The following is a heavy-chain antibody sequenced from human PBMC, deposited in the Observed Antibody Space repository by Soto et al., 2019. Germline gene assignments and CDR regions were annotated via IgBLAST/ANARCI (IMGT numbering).Heavy chain of an antibody. J-gene: IGHJ4*02. CDR1: GFTFFSFG. D-gene: IGHD6-13*01. CDR3: AKDREPYSRSWPYY. Sequence: GGSLRLSCAASGFTFFSFGMHWVRQAPGEGLEWVTLISHDGTKKYYADSVKGRFTISRDNSKNTLYLQMNSLRVEDTAVYYCAKDREPYSRSWPYYWGQGTLVTVSS. V-gene: IGHV3-30*18. CDR2: ISHDGTKK.